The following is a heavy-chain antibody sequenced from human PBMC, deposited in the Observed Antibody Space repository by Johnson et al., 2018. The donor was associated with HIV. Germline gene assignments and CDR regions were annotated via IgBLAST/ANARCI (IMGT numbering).Heavy chain of an antibody. CDR2: IYSGGST. Sequence: VQLVESGGGLVQPGGSLRLSCAASGFTVSSNYMSWVRQAPGKGLEWVSVIYSGGSTYYADSVKGRFPISRDNSKNTLYLQMNSLRAEDTAVYYCAKEPYSSSWYGAFDICGQGTMVTVSS. CDR3: AKEPYSSSWYGAFDI. CDR1: GFTVSSNY. V-gene: IGHV3-66*01. J-gene: IGHJ3*02. D-gene: IGHD6-13*01.